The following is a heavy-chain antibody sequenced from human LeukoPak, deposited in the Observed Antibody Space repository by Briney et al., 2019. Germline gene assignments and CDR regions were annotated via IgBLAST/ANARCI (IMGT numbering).Heavy chain of an antibody. CDR2: IYYSGST. D-gene: IGHD6-13*01. CDR1: GGSISSSSYY. J-gene: IGHJ4*02. V-gene: IGHV4-39*01. CDR3: ARVAAGALNFDY. Sequence: TSETLSLTCTVSGGSISSSSYYWGWIRQPPGKGLEWIGSIYYSGSTYYNPSLKSRVTISVDTSKNQFSLKLSSVTAADTAVYYCARVAAGALNFDYWGQGTLVTVSS.